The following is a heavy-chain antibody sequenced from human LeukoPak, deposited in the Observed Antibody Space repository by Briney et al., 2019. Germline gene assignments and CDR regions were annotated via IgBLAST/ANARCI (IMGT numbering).Heavy chain of an antibody. CDR1: GFTFGNYG. J-gene: IGHJ4*02. V-gene: IGHV3-30*02. D-gene: IGHD6-6*01. CDR2: VYYDGNNK. CDR3: VKDQAQVYGYFDS. Sequence: GGSLRLSCAASGFTFGNYGMHWVRQAPGKGLEWVAFVYYDGNNKYYAASVKGRFTISRDNSRNSLYVQMNSLRTEDTAVYYCVKDQAQVYGYFDSWGLGTLVTVSS.